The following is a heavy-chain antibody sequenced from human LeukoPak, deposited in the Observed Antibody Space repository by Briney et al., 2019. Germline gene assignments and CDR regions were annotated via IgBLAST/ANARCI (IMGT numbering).Heavy chain of an antibody. V-gene: IGHV3-20*04. D-gene: IGHD3-9*01. CDR1: GFTFDDYG. Sequence: GGSLRLSCAASGFTFDDYGMSWVRQAPGKGLEWVSGINWNGGSTGYADSVKGRFTISRDNAKHSLYLQMNSLRAEDTALYYCARAGGGLRYFDDWDYYYMDVWGKGTTVTVSS. CDR2: INWNGGST. CDR3: ARAGGGLRYFDDWDYYYMDV. J-gene: IGHJ6*03.